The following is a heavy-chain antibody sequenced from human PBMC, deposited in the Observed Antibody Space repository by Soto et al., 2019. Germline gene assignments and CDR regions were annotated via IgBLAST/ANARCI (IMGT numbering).Heavy chain of an antibody. CDR2: IYYSGET. Sequence: QVQLQESGPGLVKPSETLSLTCTVSGDSISRYYWSWIRLSPGKGLEWIGYIYYSGETNYNPSVKSRVTIPVDRTKNHFSLKLSSVTAADTAVYYCARDQGGEFLKGSGMDVWGQGTTVTVSS. D-gene: IGHD3-10*01. CDR1: GDSISRYY. J-gene: IGHJ6*02. V-gene: IGHV4-59*01. CDR3: ARDQGGEFLKGSGMDV.